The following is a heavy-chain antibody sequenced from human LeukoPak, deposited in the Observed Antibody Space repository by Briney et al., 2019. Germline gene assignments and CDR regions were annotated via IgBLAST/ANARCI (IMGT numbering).Heavy chain of an antibody. J-gene: IGHJ4*02. Sequence: QPGGSLRLPCAASGFTFSNYWMTWVRQAPGKGLEWVAHINQDGSKEYYMDSVKARFTISRDNAKNSLSLQMNSLRAEDTAVYYCVRDGGVSGYDLLDYWGQGTLVTVSS. CDR2: INQDGSKE. CDR1: GFTFSNYW. D-gene: IGHD5-12*01. V-gene: IGHV3-7*01. CDR3: VRDGGVSGYDLLDY.